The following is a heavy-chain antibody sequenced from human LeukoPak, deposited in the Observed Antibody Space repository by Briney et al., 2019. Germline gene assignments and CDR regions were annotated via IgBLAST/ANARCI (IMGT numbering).Heavy chain of an antibody. CDR3: ARDFCHYVSGTHRAFDI. V-gene: IGHV3-11*04. CDR2: ISFSGSTI. Sequence: GGSLRLSCAASGFTFSDYYMSWIRQAPGKGLEWVSYISFSGSTIYYADSVKGRFTISRDNAKNSVYLQMNSLRAEDTAVYYCARDFCHYVSGTHRAFDIWGQGTMVTVSS. CDR1: GFTFSDYY. D-gene: IGHD3-10*01. J-gene: IGHJ3*02.